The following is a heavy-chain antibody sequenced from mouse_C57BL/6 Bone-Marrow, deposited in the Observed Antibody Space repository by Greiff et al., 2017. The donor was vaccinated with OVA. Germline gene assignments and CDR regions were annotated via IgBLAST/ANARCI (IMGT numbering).Heavy chain of an antibody. CDR1: GYTFTSYW. CDR2: IDPSDSYT. V-gene: IGHV1-59*01. Sequence: QVQLQQPGAELVRPGTSVKLSCKASGYTFTSYWMHWVKQRPGQGLEWIGVIDPSDSYTNYNQKFKGKATLTVDTSSSTAYMQLSSLTSEDSAVYYCARSDLLLRDYCDYWGQGTTLTVSS. CDR3: ARSDLLLRDYCDY. J-gene: IGHJ2*01. D-gene: IGHD1-1*01.